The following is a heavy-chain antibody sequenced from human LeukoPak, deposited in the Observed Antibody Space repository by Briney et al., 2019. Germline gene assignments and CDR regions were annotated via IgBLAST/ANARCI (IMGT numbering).Heavy chain of an antibody. J-gene: IGHJ3*02. CDR1: GGSFSGYY. V-gene: IGHV4-34*01. CDR3: ARDLQRRPRNPRGVDDAFDI. CDR2: INHSGST. D-gene: IGHD1-1*01. Sequence: SETLSLTCAVYGGSFSGYYWSGIRQPPGKGLEWIGEINHSGSTNYNPSLKSRVTISVDTSKNQFSLKLSSVTAADTAVYYCARDLQRRPRNPRGVDDAFDIWGQGTMVTVSS.